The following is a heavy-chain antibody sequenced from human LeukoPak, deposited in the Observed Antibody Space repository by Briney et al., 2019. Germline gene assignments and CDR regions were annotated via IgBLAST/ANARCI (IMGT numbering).Heavy chain of an antibody. Sequence: GGSLRLSCTASGFTFSSYGMHWVRQAPGKGLEWVAFIRYDGGNKYYADSVKGRFTISRDNSKNTLYLQMNSLRAEDTAVYYCAKDGVTYCSSSNCYAGFDYWGQGTLVTVSS. CDR3: AKDGVTYCSSSNCYAGFDY. CDR1: GFTFSSYG. D-gene: IGHD2-2*01. V-gene: IGHV3-30*02. CDR2: IRYDGGNK. J-gene: IGHJ4*02.